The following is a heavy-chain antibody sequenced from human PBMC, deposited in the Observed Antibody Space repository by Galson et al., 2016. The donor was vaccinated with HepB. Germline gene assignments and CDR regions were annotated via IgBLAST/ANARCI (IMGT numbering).Heavy chain of an antibody. CDR3: AKDFGREYYGSSGP. Sequence: SLRLSCAASGFTFSSSSMNWVRQAPGKGLEWVSTVMGSGVTTYYADSVKGRFTVSRDNFRNTVYLQMNSLRAEDTAVYYCAKDFGREYYGSSGPWGQGTLVTVSS. CDR1: GFTFSSSS. J-gene: IGHJ5*02. CDR2: VMGSGVTT. D-gene: IGHD3-22*01. V-gene: IGHV3-23*01.